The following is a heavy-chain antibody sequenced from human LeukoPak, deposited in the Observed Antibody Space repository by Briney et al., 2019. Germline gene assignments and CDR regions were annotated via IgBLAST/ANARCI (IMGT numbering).Heavy chain of an antibody. CDR1: GYTFTGYY. Sequence: ASVKVSCKASGYTFTGYYLHWVRQAPGQGLEWMGWINPNSGGTSYAQKFQGRVTITTDESTSTAYMELSSLRSEDTAVYYCARAEDIVVVPAAPPGAFDIWGQGTMVTVSS. CDR2: INPNSGGT. V-gene: IGHV1-2*02. CDR3: ARAEDIVVVPAAPPGAFDI. J-gene: IGHJ3*02. D-gene: IGHD2-2*01.